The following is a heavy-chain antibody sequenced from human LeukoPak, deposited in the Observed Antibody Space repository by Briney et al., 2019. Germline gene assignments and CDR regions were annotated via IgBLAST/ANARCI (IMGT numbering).Heavy chain of an antibody. J-gene: IGHJ4*02. V-gene: IGHV1-24*01. CDR2: LDPEDGET. Sequence: ASVKVSCKVSGYTLTELSMHWVRQAPGKGLEWMGGLDPEDGETIYAQKFQGRVTMTEDTSTDTAYMELSSLRSEDTAVYYCATPLLSYSSGWYYFDYWGQGTLVTVSS. CDR1: GYTLTELS. CDR3: ATPLLSYSSGWYYFDY. D-gene: IGHD6-19*01.